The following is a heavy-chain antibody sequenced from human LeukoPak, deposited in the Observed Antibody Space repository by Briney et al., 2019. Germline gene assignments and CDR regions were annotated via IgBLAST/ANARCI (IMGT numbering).Heavy chain of an antibody. CDR1: GGSFSGYY. V-gene: IGHV4-34*01. J-gene: IGHJ6*03. CDR2: INHSGST. D-gene: IGHD2-2*03. CDR3: ARGFRGYCSSTSCYLYYYYYYMDV. Sequence: SETLSLTCAVYGGSFSGYYWSWIRQPPGKGLEWIGEINHSGSTNYNPSLKSRVTISVDTSKNQFSLKLSSVTAADTAVYYCARGFRGYCSSTSCYLYYYYYYMDVWGKGTTVIVSS.